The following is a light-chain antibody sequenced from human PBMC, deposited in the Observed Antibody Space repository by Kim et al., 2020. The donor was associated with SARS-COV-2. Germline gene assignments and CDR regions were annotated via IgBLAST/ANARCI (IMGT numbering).Light chain of an antibody. CDR2: GAS. CDR1: QSVSSN. Sequence: SPGERATLSGRASQSVSSNLAWYQQKPVQAPRLLIYGASTRATGIPARFSGSGSGTEFTLTISSLQSEDFAVYYCQQYNNWPPTFGQGTKVDI. CDR3: QQYNNWPPT. J-gene: IGKJ1*01. V-gene: IGKV3-15*01.